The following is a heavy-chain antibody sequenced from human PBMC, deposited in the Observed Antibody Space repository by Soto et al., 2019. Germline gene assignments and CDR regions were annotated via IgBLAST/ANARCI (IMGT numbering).Heavy chain of an antibody. CDR3: ARDPLTIGGGGFDY. J-gene: IGHJ4*02. Sequence: QVQLQESGPGLVKPSQTLSLTCTVSGGSISSGGYYWTWIRQHPGKGLEGIGYIYYSGGTDYNPSLKSRLNISLDTSKNQFSLKLNSVTAADTAVYYCARDPLTIGGGGFDYWGQGTLVSVSS. D-gene: IGHD2-15*01. CDR2: IYYSGGT. V-gene: IGHV4-31*03. CDR1: GGSISSGGYY.